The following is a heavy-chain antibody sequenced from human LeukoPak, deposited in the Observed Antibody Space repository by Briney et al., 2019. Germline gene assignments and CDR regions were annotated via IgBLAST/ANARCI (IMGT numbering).Heavy chain of an antibody. CDR2: ISYDGSNK. Sequence: GRSLRLSCAASGFTFSSYAMHWVRQAPGKGLEWVAVISYDGSNKYYADSVKGRFTISRDNAKNSLYLQMNSLRAEDTAVYYCAREGVYYDSSGSLDYWGQGTLVTVSS. V-gene: IGHV3-30-3*01. J-gene: IGHJ4*02. D-gene: IGHD3-22*01. CDR3: AREGVYYDSSGSLDY. CDR1: GFTFSSYA.